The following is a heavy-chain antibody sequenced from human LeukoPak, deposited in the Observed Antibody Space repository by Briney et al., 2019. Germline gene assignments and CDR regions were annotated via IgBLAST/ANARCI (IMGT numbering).Heavy chain of an antibody. CDR2: VNPNNGAT. CDR3: ARPTHQLTLTTAIDY. D-gene: IGHD4-17*01. CDR1: GYTFSGCY. V-gene: IGHV1-2*02. J-gene: IGHJ4*02. Sequence: GASVKVSCKPSGYTFSGCYLHWVRQAPGQGLEWMSWVNPNNGATNYSHTFRGRVTMIRDKSIDTAYMELSSLTSDDAAIDYCARPTHQLTLTTAIDYWGQGTLVTVSS.